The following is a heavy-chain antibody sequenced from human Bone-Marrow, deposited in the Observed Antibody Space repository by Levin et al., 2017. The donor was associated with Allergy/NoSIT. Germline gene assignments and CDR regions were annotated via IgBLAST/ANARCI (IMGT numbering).Heavy chain of an antibody. CDR2: IDQDGSQK. Sequence: PGESLKISCAATGFTFRDYWMTWVRQTPGRGLEWVANIDQDGSQKYYVDSVKGRFTISRDNAKNSVDLQMNYLRDDDTAVYYCARKLRGSSAYDAFDVWGHGTMVTFSS. CDR3: ARKLRGSSAYDAFDV. J-gene: IGHJ3*01. D-gene: IGHD5-12*01. V-gene: IGHV3-7*03. CDR1: GFTFRDYW.